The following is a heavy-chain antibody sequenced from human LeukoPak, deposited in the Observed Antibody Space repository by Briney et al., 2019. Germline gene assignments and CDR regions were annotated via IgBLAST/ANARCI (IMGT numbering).Heavy chain of an antibody. V-gene: IGHV4-31*02. Sequence: PSETLSLTCTVSGDSISSRGYYWNWIRQHPGKGLEWIGYIFYSGATYYNPSLKSRALISLDTSNNQVSLSLNSVTGADTAVYFCARGGSSYCGNWGRGTLVTVTS. D-gene: IGHD5-18*01. CDR3: ARGGSSYCGN. CDR1: GDSISSRGYY. CDR2: IFYSGAT. J-gene: IGHJ4*02.